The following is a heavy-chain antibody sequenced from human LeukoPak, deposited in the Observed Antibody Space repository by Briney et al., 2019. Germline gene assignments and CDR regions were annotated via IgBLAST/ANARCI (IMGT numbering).Heavy chain of an antibody. CDR2: IYYSGST. CDR3: ARVGVGYYGSGSYYNEIYYYYYMDV. D-gene: IGHD3-10*01. J-gene: IGHJ6*03. Sequence: SETLSLTCTVSGGSISSYYWSWLRQPPGKGLEWIGYIYYSGSTNYNPSLKSRVTISVDTSKNQFSLKLSSVTAADTAVYYCARVGVGYYGSGSYYNEIYYYYYMDVWGKGTTVTVSS. CDR1: GGSISSYY. V-gene: IGHV4-59*01.